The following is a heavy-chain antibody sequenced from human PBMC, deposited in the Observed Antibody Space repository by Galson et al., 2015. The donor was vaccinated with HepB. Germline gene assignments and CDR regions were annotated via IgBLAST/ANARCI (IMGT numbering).Heavy chain of an antibody. CDR2: IIPIFGTA. V-gene: IGHV1-69*06. J-gene: IGHJ6*02. CDR3: ARESGQLERLDYYYGMDV. Sequence: SVKVSCKASGGTFSSYAISWVRQAPGQGLEWMGGIIPIFGTANYAQKFRGRVTITADKSTSTAYMELSSLRSEDTAVYYCARESGQLERLDYYYGMDVWGQGTTVTVSS. CDR1: GGTFSSYA. D-gene: IGHD1-1*01.